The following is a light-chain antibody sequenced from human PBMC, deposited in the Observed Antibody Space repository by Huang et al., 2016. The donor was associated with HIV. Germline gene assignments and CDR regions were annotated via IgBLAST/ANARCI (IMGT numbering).Light chain of an antibody. CDR1: QSISSY. CDR3: QQTYSTPLT. CDR2: AAS. J-gene: IGKJ3*01. V-gene: IGKV1-39*01. Sequence: DIQMTQSPSSLSASVGDRVTITCRASQSISSYLNWYQQKPGKAPNLLIFAASSLQSGVPSRFSGSGSGTDFTLTINSVQPEDFATYYCQQTYSTPLTFGPGTKVDIK.